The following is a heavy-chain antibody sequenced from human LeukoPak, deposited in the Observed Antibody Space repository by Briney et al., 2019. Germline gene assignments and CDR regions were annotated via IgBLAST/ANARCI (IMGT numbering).Heavy chain of an antibody. CDR1: GYTFTDYY. Sequence: ASVKVSCKVSGYTFTDYYMHWVQQAPGKGLEWMGLVDPEDGETIYAEKFQGRVTITADTSTDTAYMELSGLRSEDTAVYYCALVTLDDAFDIWGQGTMVTVSS. CDR2: VDPEDGET. CDR3: ALVTLDDAFDI. D-gene: IGHD4-23*01. J-gene: IGHJ3*02. V-gene: IGHV1-69-2*01.